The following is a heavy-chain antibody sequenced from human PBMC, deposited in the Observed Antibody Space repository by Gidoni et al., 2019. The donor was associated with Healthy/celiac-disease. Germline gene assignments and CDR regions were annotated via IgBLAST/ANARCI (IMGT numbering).Heavy chain of an antibody. Sequence: EVQLLESGGGLVQPGGSLRLSCAASGFTFSSYAMSWVRQAPGKGLGWGSAIRGSGGSTYYADSVKGRFTISRDNSKNTLYLQMNSLRAEDTAVYYCAKDLSIFGVVTYFDYWGQGTLVTVSS. CDR1: GFTFSSYA. V-gene: IGHV3-23*01. J-gene: IGHJ4*02. D-gene: IGHD3-3*02. CDR2: IRGSGGST. CDR3: AKDLSIFGVVTYFDY.